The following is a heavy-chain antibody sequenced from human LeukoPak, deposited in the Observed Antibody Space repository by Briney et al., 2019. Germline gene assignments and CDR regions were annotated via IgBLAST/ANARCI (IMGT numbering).Heavy chain of an antibody. J-gene: IGHJ4*01. CDR1: GFTLSNYW. D-gene: IGHD6-13*01. Sequence: PGGPLRLSRAASGFTLSNYWMHWVRQVPGKGLVWVSSINGHGNTTKYADSVRGRLTISRDNAKNTLFLQMYSLRADDTAVYFCSRGREYISNWNPFDFWGHGTLVTVSS. CDR3: SRGREYISNWNPFDF. V-gene: IGHV3-74*03. CDR2: INGHGNTT.